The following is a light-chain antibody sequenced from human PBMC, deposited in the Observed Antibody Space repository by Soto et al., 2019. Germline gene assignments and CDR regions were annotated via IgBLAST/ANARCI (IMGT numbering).Light chain of an antibody. Sequence: QSVLTQPPSVSGAPGQRVPISCTGSSSNIWAGYDVHWYQQLPGTAPKLLIYGNSNRPSGVPDRFSGSKSGTSASLAITGLQAEDEADYYCQSYDSSLSGYVVGSGTKLTVL. V-gene: IGLV1-40*01. CDR3: QSYDSSLSGYV. CDR2: GNS. J-gene: IGLJ1*01. CDR1: SSNIWAGYD.